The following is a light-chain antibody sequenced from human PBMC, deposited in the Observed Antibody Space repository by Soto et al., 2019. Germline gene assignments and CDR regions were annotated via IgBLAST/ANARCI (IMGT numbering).Light chain of an antibody. CDR2: DAS. J-gene: IGKJ4*01. CDR1: QSVSSY. Sequence: EIVLTQSPATLSLSPGERATLSCRASQSVSSYLAWYKQKPGQAPRLLIYDASNRATGIPARFSGSESGTDFTLTISSLEPEDFAVYYCQQRSNSPLTFGGGTKVEIK. V-gene: IGKV3-11*01. CDR3: QQRSNSPLT.